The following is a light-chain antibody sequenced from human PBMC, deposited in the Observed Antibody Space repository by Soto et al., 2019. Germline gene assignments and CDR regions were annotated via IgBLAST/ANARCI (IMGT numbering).Light chain of an antibody. CDR3: QHSHSAPLT. Sequence: QMTQSPSSLFASVGDRVTITCRASQSISSHLNWYQQKVGQTPRLLIYAASTLQSEVPPRFRGSGSGTDITLTISGLQREDFATYYCQHSHSAPLTVGRGTKIQI. CDR1: QSISSH. J-gene: IGKJ4*01. V-gene: IGKV1-39*01. CDR2: AAS.